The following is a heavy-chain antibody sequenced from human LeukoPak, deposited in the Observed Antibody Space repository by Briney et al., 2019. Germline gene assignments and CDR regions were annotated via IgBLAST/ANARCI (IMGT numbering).Heavy chain of an antibody. V-gene: IGHV1-2*02. D-gene: IGHD6-13*01. Sequence: ASVKVSCKASGYTFTGYYMHWVRQAPGQGLEWMGWINPNSGGTNYAQKFQGRVTMTRDTSISTAYMELNRLRSDDTAVYYCARATGKQLVRLDYWGQGTLVTVSS. CDR1: GYTFTGYY. CDR3: ARATGKQLVRLDY. CDR2: INPNSGGT. J-gene: IGHJ4*02.